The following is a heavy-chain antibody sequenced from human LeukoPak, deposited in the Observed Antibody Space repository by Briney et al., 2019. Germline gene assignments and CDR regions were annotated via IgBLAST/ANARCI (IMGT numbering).Heavy chain of an antibody. J-gene: IGHJ4*02. D-gene: IGHD6-19*01. Sequence: GGSLGLSCAASGFTFSSYSMNWVRQAPGKGLEWVSAISGSGGSTYYAGSVKGRFTISRDNSKNTLYLQMNSLRAEDTAVYYCAKDTSRISGWYDYFDYWGQGTLVTVSS. CDR2: ISGSGGST. CDR1: GFTFSSYS. CDR3: AKDTSRISGWYDYFDY. V-gene: IGHV3-23*01.